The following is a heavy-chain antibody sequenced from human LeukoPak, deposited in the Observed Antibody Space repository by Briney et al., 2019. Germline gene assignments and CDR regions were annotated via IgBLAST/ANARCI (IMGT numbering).Heavy chain of an antibody. Sequence: GASVKVSCKASGGTFSSYAISWVRQATGQGLEWMGGIIPIFGTANYAQKFQGRVTITADESTSTAYMELSSLRSEDTAVYYCARDLDWNYPYYYYGMDVWGQGTTVTVSS. J-gene: IGHJ6*02. CDR3: ARDLDWNYPYYYYGMDV. D-gene: IGHD1-7*01. CDR2: IIPIFGTA. CDR1: GGTFSSYA. V-gene: IGHV1-69*13.